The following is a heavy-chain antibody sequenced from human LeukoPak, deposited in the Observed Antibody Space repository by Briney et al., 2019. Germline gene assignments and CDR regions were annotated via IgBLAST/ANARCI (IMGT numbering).Heavy chain of an antibody. J-gene: IGHJ4*02. V-gene: IGHV4-30-2*01. CDR3: ARDRGRGGLYFDY. CDR1: GGSINSGGYS. CDR2: IYHTGST. D-gene: IGHD3-16*01. Sequence: PSETLSFTCAVSGGSINSGGYSWSWIRQPPGKGLEWTGYIYHTGSTSYILSLKTRVTISLDRSKNQFSLKLTSVTPADTAVYYCARDRGRGGLYFDYWGQGNLVTVSS.